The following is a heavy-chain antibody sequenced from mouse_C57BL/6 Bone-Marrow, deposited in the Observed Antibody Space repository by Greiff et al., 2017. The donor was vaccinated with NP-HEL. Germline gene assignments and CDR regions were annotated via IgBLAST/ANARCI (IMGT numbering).Heavy chain of an antibody. D-gene: IGHD2-3*01. CDR1: GYSFTDYN. CDR2: INPNYGTT. V-gene: IGHV1-39*01. J-gene: IGHJ4*01. CDR3: ARIWLLFFYAMDY. Sequence: EVKLQESGPELVKPGASVKISCKASGYSFTDYNMNWVKQSNGKSLEWIGVINPNYGTTSYNQKFKGKATLTVDQSSSTAYMQLNSLTSEDSAVYYCARIWLLFFYAMDYWGQGTSVTVSS.